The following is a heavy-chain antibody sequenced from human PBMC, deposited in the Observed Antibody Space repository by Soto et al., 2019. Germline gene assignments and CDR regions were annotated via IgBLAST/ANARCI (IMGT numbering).Heavy chain of an antibody. Sequence: QVQLVESGGGVVQPGRSLRLSCAASGFTFSSYAMHWVRQAPGKGLGWVAVISYDGSNKYYADSVKGRFTISRDNSKNTLYLQMNSLRAEDTAVYYCARVIARYAGPYYYYYGMDVWGQGTTVTVSS. CDR2: ISYDGSNK. CDR1: GFTFSSYA. J-gene: IGHJ6*02. D-gene: IGHD3-16*02. V-gene: IGHV3-30-3*01. CDR3: ARVIARYAGPYYYYYGMDV.